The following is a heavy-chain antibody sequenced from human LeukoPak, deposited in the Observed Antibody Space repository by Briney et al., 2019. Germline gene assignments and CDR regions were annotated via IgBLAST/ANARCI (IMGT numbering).Heavy chain of an antibody. CDR2: IYTSGST. D-gene: IGHD5-24*01. CDR1: GGSISSGSYY. CDR3: ARIEDGYNKANSHFDY. Sequence: PSETLSLTCTVSGGSISSGSYYWSWIRQPAGKGLEWTGRIYTSGSTNYNPSLKSRVTISVDTSKNQFSLKLSSVTAADTAVYYCARIEDGYNKANSHFDYWGQGTLVTVSS. J-gene: IGHJ4*02. V-gene: IGHV4-61*02.